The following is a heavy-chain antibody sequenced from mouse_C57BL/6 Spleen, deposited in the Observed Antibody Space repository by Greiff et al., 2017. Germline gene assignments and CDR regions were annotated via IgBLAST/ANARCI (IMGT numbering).Heavy chain of an antibody. CDR1: GYSITSGYY. CDR3: ARGDDSAFAY. Sequence: EVQLQESGPGLVKPSQSLSLTCSVTGYSITSGYYWNWIRQFPGNKLEWMGYISYDGSNNYNPSLKNRISITRDTSKNQFFLKLNSVTTEDTATYYCARGDDSAFAYWGQGTLVTVSA. D-gene: IGHD2-4*01. J-gene: IGHJ3*01. CDR2: ISYDGSN. V-gene: IGHV3-6*01.